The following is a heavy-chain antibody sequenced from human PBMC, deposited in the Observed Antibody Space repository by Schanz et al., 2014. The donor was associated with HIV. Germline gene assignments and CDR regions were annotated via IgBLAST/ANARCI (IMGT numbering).Heavy chain of an antibody. CDR3: AREKGGTTAWYGTYYFDY. CDR2: INHRGKT. V-gene: IGHV4-34*02. Sequence: QVQLQQWGARVLKPSGTLSLTCAVYGGSFSGYYWSWIRQAPGKGLEWIGEINHRGKTNYNPSLKIRFTLSSDMSKNQSSLKLPSVTAADTAVYYCAREKGGTTAWYGTYYFDYWGQGTQVTVSS. CDR1: GGSFSGYY. D-gene: IGHD1-1*01. J-gene: IGHJ4*02.